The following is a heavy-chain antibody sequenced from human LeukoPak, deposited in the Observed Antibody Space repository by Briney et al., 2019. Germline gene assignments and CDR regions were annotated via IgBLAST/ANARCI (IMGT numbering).Heavy chain of an antibody. CDR1: GFTFSSYG. Sequence: GGSLRLSCAASGFTFSSYGMHWVRQAPGKGLEWVAFIRYDGSNKYYADSVKGRFTISRDNSKNTLYLQMNSLRAEDTAVYYCAKDLVFHYDFWSGFDYWGQGTLVTVSS. CDR2: IRYDGSNK. CDR3: AKDLVFHYDFWSGFDY. V-gene: IGHV3-30*02. D-gene: IGHD3-3*01. J-gene: IGHJ4*02.